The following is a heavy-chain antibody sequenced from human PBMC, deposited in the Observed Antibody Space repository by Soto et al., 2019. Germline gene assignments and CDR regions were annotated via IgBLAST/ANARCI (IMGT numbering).Heavy chain of an antibody. CDR3: AKESYYGDFTYYYYGMDV. D-gene: IGHD4-17*01. V-gene: IGHV3-30*18. CDR1: GFTFSSYG. Sequence: QVQLVESGGGVVQPGRSLRLSCAASGFTFSSYGMHWVRQAPGKGLEWVAVISYDGSNKYYADSVKGRFTISRDNSKNTLYLQMNSLRAEDTAVYYCAKESYYGDFTYYYYGMDVWGQGTTVTVSS. J-gene: IGHJ6*02. CDR2: ISYDGSNK.